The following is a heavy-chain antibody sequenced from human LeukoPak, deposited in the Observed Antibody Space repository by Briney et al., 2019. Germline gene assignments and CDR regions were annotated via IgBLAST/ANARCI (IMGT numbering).Heavy chain of an antibody. CDR1: GGSFRGYY. V-gene: IGHV4-34*01. CDR2: INHSGST. D-gene: IGHD6-19*01. CDR3: ARGISSGWYEPFDY. J-gene: IGHJ4*02. Sequence: SQTLSLTCAVYGGSFRGYYSSWIPDTPGKGLEWIGEINHSGSTNYNPSLKSRVTISVDTSKNQFSLKLSAVTAADTAVYYCARGISSGWYEPFDYWGQGTLVTVSS.